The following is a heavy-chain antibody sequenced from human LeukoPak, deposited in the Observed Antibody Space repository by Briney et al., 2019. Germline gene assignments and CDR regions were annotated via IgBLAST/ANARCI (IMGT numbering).Heavy chain of an antibody. J-gene: IGHJ6*02. V-gene: IGHV3-23*01. D-gene: IGHD3-10*01. CDR1: GFTFSSYA. CDR3: ATNQYGSDYYYYYGMDV. CDR2: ISGSGAYT. Sequence: GGSLRLSCAASGFTFSSYAMSWVRQAPGKGLEWVSTISGSGAYTYYADSVKGRFTISRDNSKNTLYLQMNSLRAEDTAVYYCATNQYGSDYYYYYGMDVWGQGTTVTVSS.